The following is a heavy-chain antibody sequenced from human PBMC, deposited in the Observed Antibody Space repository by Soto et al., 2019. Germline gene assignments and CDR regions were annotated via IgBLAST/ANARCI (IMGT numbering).Heavy chain of an antibody. V-gene: IGHV5-10-1*01. D-gene: IGHD6-13*01. J-gene: IGHJ5*02. Sequence: GESLKISCKGSGYSFTSYWISWVRQMPGKGLEWMGRIDPSDSYTNYSPSFQGHVTISADKSISTAYLQWSSLKASDTAMYYCARPFFSSSWLSEFDPWGQGTLVTVSS. CDR1: GYSFTSYW. CDR3: ARPFFSSSWLSEFDP. CDR2: IDPSDSYT.